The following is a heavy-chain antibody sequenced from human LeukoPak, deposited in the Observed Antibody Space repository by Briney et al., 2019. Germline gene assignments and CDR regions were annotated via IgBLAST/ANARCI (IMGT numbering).Heavy chain of an antibody. D-gene: IGHD2-2*02. V-gene: IGHV4-34*01. Sequence: SETLSLTCAVYGGSFSGYYWSWIRQPPGKGLEWIGEINHSGSTNYNPSLKSRVTISVDTSKNQFSLKLSSVTAADTAVYYCARTLYCSSTSCYTGAFDIWGQGTMVTVSS. J-gene: IGHJ3*02. CDR3: ARTLYCSSTSCYTGAFDI. CDR2: INHSGST. CDR1: GGSFSGYY.